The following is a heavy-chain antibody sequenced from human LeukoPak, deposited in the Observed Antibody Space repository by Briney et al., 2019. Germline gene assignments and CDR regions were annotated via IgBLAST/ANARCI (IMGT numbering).Heavy chain of an antibody. J-gene: IGHJ3*02. V-gene: IGHV3-48*03. CDR2: ISSSGSTI. D-gene: IGHD1-1*01. CDR1: GFTFSSYE. CDR3: ANNPRRRDDAFDI. Sequence: GGSLRLSCAASGFTFSSYEMNWVRQAPGKGLEWVSYISSSGSTIYYADSVKGRFTISRDNSKNTLYLQMNSLRAEDTAVYYCANNPRRRDDAFDIWGQGTMVTVSS.